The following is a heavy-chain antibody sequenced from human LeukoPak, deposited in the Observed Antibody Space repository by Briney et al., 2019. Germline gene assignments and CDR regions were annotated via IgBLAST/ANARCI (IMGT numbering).Heavy chain of an antibody. CDR2: INPNSGGT. CDR1: GYTFTGYY. CDR3: ARALGYYDSSGKPFDP. Sequence: GASVKVSCKASGYTFTGYYMHWVRQAPGQGLEWMGWINPNSGGTNYAQKFQGWVTMTRDTSISTAYMELSRLRSDDTAVYYCARALGYYDSSGKPFDPWGQGTLVTVSS. D-gene: IGHD3-22*01. V-gene: IGHV1-2*04. J-gene: IGHJ5*02.